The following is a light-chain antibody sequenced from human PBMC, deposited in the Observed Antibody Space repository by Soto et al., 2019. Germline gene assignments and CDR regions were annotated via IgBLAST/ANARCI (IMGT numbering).Light chain of an antibody. Sequence: EVVMTQSPATLSVSPGERATLSCRASQSIRTDLAWYQQKPGQAPRLLIYGASTRATGLPARFSGSGSGTEFTLTISSLQSEDFAVYYCQQYNNWPQTFGQGTKVDI. CDR1: QSIRTD. V-gene: IGKV3-15*01. J-gene: IGKJ1*01. CDR2: GAS. CDR3: QQYNNWPQT.